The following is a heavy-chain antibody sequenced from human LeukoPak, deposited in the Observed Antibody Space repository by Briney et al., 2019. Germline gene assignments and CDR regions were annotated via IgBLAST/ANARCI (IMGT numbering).Heavy chain of an antibody. J-gene: IGHJ5*02. D-gene: IGHD3-22*01. CDR1: GGSISSYY. Sequence: SETLSLTCTVSGGSISSYYWSGIRQPPGEGLEWIGYIYYSGSTNYNPSLKSRVTISVDTSKNQFSLKLSSVTAADTAVYYCARGPRGSGYYFSSWGQGTLVTVSS. V-gene: IGHV4-59*01. CDR2: IYYSGST. CDR3: ARGPRGSGYYFSS.